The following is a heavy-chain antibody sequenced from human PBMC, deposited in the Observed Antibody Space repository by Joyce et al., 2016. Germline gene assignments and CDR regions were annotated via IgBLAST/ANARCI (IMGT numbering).Heavy chain of an antibody. J-gene: IGHJ4*02. D-gene: IGHD3-22*01. CDR1: GFTFSSYS. Sequence: EVQLVESGGGLVKPGGSLRLSCAASGFTFSSYSKIWVRQAPGKGLEWVSSISSTSTYIYYADSVRGRFTISRDNAKNSLYLQMNSLRAEDTAVYYCARGTIVVATGVGDYWGQGTLVTVSS. V-gene: IGHV3-21*01. CDR2: ISSTSTYI. CDR3: ARGTIVVATGVGDY.